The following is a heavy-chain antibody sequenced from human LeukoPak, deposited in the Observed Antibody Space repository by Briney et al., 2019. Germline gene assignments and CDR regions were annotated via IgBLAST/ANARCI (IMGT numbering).Heavy chain of an antibody. J-gene: IGHJ3*01. CDR3: AREPEDYGDYGAFDV. D-gene: IGHD4-17*01. Sequence: ASVKVSCKASGYTFTRYYMHWVRQAPGQGLEWMGWINSNSGSTNYAQKLQGRVTMTTDTSTSTAYMELRSLRSDDAAVYYCAREPEDYGDYGAFDVWGQGTMVTVSS. CDR2: INSNSGST. CDR1: GYTFTRYY. V-gene: IGHV1-18*04.